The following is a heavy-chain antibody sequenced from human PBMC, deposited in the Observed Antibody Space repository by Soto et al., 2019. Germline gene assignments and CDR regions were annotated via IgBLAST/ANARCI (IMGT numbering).Heavy chain of an antibody. J-gene: IGHJ4*02. V-gene: IGHV4-39*01. Sequence: QLQLQESGPGLVKPSETLSLTCTVSGDSISRSSYYWGWIRQPPGKGLEWIGSIYYIGSTDFNPSLKSRVTISVDTSKNQFSLKLTSVTAADTAVHYCARSGGLQHIYYWGQGTLVTVSS. CDR3: ARSGGLQHIYY. D-gene: IGHD4-4*01. CDR2: IYYIGST. CDR1: GDSISRSSYY.